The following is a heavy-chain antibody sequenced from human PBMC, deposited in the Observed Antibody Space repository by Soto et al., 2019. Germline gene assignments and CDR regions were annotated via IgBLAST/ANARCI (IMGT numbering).Heavy chain of an antibody. V-gene: IGHV1-58*01. J-gene: IGHJ4*02. D-gene: IGHD3-22*01. CDR3: AAEHYYDSSGPSPLAY. Sequence: GASVKVSCKASGFTFTSSAVQWVRQARGQRLEWIGWIVVGSGNTNYAQKFQERVTITRDMSTSTAYMELSSLRSEDTAVYYCAAEHYYDSSGPSPLAYWGQGTLVTVSS. CDR1: GFTFTSSA. CDR2: IVVGSGNT.